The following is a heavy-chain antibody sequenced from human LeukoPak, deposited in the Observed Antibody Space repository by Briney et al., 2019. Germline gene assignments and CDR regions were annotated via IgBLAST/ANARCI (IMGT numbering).Heavy chain of an antibody. Sequence: PGGSLRLSCAASGFTFSSYWMSWVRQAPGKGLEWVANIKQDGSEKYYVDSVKGRFTISRDNAKNSLYLQMNSLRTEDTAVYYCARADFGVVPGHWGQGTLVTVSS. V-gene: IGHV3-7*01. CDR1: GFTFSSYW. CDR2: IKQDGSEK. J-gene: IGHJ4*02. CDR3: ARADFGVVPGH. D-gene: IGHD3-3*01.